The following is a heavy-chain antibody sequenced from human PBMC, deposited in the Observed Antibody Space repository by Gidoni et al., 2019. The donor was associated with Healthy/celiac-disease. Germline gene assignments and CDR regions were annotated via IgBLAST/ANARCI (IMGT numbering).Heavy chain of an antibody. J-gene: IGHJ6*03. CDR1: GFTFSSYS. CDR2: ISSSSSYI. Sequence: EVQLVESGGGLVKPGGSLRLSCAASGFTFSSYSMNWFRQAPGKGLEWVSSISSSSSYIYYADSVKGRFTISRDNAKNSLYLQMNSLRAEDTAVYYCARIPSPDIVVVPAAIDYYYYYYMDVWGKGTTVTVSS. V-gene: IGHV3-21*01. CDR3: ARIPSPDIVVVPAAIDYYYYYYMDV. D-gene: IGHD2-2*02.